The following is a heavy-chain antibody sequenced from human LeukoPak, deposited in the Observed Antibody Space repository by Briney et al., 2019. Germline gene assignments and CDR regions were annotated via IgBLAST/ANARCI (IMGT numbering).Heavy chain of an antibody. CDR3: ARERVDYYGSGSAIYDYYGMDV. CDR2: INPSGGST. D-gene: IGHD3-10*01. CDR1: GYTFTSYY. Sequence: ASVKVSCKASGYTFTSYYMHWVRQAPGQGHEWTGIINPSGGSTSYAQKFQGRVTMTRDTSTSTVYMELSSLRSEDTAVYYCARERVDYYGSGSAIYDYYGMDVWGQGTTVTVSS. V-gene: IGHV1-46*01. J-gene: IGHJ6*02.